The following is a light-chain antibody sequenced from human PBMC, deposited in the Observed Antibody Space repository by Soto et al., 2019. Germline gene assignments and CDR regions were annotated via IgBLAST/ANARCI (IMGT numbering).Light chain of an antibody. V-gene: IGKV1-27*01. CDR3: QKYNTAPLT. Sequence: DIQMTQSPSSLSASVGDRISITCRASQGILDYVAWYQQKPGKAPKLLIYAASTLHSGVPSRFSGSGSGTDFTLTISSLQPEDVATYYCQKYNTAPLTFGPGTRVEIK. CDR2: AAS. CDR1: QGILDY. J-gene: IGKJ1*01.